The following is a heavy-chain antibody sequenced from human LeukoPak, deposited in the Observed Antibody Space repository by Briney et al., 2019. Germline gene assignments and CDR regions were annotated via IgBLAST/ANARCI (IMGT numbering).Heavy chain of an antibody. V-gene: IGHV1-69*06. Sequence: GASVKVSCKAPGGTFSSYAISWVRQAPGQGLEWMGGIIPIFGTANYAQKFQGRVTITADKSTSTAYMELSSLRSEDTAVYYCARDRYSGSYWNYFDYWGQGTLVTVSS. CDR3: ARDRYSGSYWNYFDY. J-gene: IGHJ4*02. CDR1: GGTFSSYA. D-gene: IGHD1-26*01. CDR2: IIPIFGTA.